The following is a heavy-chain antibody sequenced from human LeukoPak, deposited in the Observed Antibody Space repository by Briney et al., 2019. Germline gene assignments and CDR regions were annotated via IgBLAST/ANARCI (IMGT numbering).Heavy chain of an antibody. CDR3: ARVRDRSSYFYDLNY. CDR2: IHYSGST. Sequence: SEALSLTCTVSGGSISSYYWSWIRQPPGKGLEWIGCIHYSGSTNYNPSLKSRLTISVDTSKNQFSLKLSSVTAADTAVYYCARVRDRSSYFYDLNYWGQGTLVTVSS. CDR1: GGSISSYY. J-gene: IGHJ4*02. V-gene: IGHV4-59*01. D-gene: IGHD3-22*01.